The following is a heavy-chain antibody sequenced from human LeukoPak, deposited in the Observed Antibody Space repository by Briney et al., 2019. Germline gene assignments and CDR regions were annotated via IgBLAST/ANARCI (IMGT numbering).Heavy chain of an antibody. CDR3: ARDNAVRGAFDY. J-gene: IGHJ4*02. CDR1: GFTFSSHG. V-gene: IGHV3-33*01. CDR2: IWYDGTTK. Sequence: GGSLRLSCAVSGFTFSSHGMHWVRQAPGKGLEWVAIIWYDGTTKYYADSVKGRFTISRDSSKNTLYLQMNSLRAEDTAVYYCARDNAVRGAFDYWGQGTLVTVSS. D-gene: IGHD1-26*01.